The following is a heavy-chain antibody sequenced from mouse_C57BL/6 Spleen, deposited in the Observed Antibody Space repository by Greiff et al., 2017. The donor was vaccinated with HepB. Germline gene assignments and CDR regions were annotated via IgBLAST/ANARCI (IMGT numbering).Heavy chain of an antibody. V-gene: IGHV1-52*01. Sequence: QVQLKQPGAELVRPGSSVKLSCKASGYTFTSYWMHWVKQRPIQGLEWIGNIDPSDSETHYNQKFKDKATLTVDKSSSTAYMQLSSLTSEDSAVYYCARWVSSYWYFDVWGTGTTVTVSS. J-gene: IGHJ1*03. CDR2: IDPSDSET. CDR3: ARWVSSYWYFDV. D-gene: IGHD1-1*01. CDR1: GYTFTSYW.